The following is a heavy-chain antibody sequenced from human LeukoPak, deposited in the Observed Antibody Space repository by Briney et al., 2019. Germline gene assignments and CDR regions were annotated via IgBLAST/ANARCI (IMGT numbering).Heavy chain of an antibody. CDR3: AKDSSGWYCHDY. V-gene: IGHV3-48*01. CDR2: ISNSAI. Sequence: GGSLRLSCATSGFTFTNYGMNWVRQAPGKGLEWVSYISNSAILYADSVKGRFTISRDNARNSLYLQMNSLRAEDTALYYCAKDSSGWYCHDYWGQGTLVTVPS. J-gene: IGHJ4*02. D-gene: IGHD6-19*01. CDR1: GFTFTNYG.